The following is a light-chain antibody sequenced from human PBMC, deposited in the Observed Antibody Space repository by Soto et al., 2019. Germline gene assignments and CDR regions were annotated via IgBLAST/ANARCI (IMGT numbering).Light chain of an antibody. CDR2: AAS. J-gene: IGKJ1*01. CDR3: QQSYNTPVT. V-gene: IGKV1-39*01. Sequence: DIQMTQSPSSLSASVGDRVTVTCRASQSIKYYLNWYQQKPGKAPKLLIYAASNLQSGVPSRFSGSGSGTDFTLTISSLQPEDFAPYYCQQSYNTPVTFGQGTKVDIK. CDR1: QSIKYY.